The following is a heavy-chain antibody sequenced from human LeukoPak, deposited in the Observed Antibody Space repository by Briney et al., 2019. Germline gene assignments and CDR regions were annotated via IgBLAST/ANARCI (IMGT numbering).Heavy chain of an antibody. CDR2: IKQDGSED. CDR3: AKAGGSHT. J-gene: IGHJ4*02. V-gene: IGHV3-7*03. Sequence: PGGSLRLSCAASGFTFSDYWMSWVRQAPGKGLEWVANIKQDGSEDFYEDSVNGRFTISRDNSKNTLYLQMNSLRAEDTAVYYCAKAGGSHTWGQGTLVTVSS. D-gene: IGHD1-26*01. CDR1: GFTFSDYW.